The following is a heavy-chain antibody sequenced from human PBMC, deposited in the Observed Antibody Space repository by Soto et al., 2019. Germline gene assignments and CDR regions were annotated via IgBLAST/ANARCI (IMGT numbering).Heavy chain of an antibody. CDR1: GFSLSTSGVG. Sequence: QITLKESGPTLVKPTQTLTLTCTFSGFSLSTSGVGVGWIRQPPGKALEWLALIYWDDDKRYSPSLKRRLTITEDTSKNQVVLTMTHMDPVDTATYYCAHSRSVVVAATAEVYQAFDYWGQGTLVTVSS. D-gene: IGHD2-15*01. J-gene: IGHJ4*02. CDR2: IYWDDDK. CDR3: AHSRSVVVAATAEVYQAFDY. V-gene: IGHV2-5*02.